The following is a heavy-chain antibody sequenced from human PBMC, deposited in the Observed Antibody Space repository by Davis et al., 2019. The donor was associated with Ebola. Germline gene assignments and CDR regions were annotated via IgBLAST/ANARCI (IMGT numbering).Heavy chain of an antibody. CDR1: GGSISSYY. D-gene: IGHD3-22*01. Sequence: SETLSLTCTVSGGSISSYYWSWIRQPPGQGLEWIGYIYYSGSTNYNPSLKSRVTISVDTSKNQFSLKLSSVTAADTAVYYCARHRYYYDSSGYYLSYFDYWGQGTLVTVSS. V-gene: IGHV4-59*08. CDR2: IYYSGST. J-gene: IGHJ4*02. CDR3: ARHRYYYDSSGYYLSYFDY.